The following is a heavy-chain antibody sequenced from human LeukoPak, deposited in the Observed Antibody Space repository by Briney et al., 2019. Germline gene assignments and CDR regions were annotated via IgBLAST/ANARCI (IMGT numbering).Heavy chain of an antibody. V-gene: IGHV4-61*01. J-gene: IGHJ6*02. D-gene: IGHD3-3*01. CDR1: GGSVSGGSYY. CDR2: IYYSGST. CDR3: ARVLNRITIFGVVIPYYYYYGMDV. Sequence: PSETLSLTCTVSGGSVSGGSYYWSWIRQPPGKGLEWIGYIYYSGSTNYNPSLKSRVTISVDTSKNQFSLKLSSVTAADTAVYYCARVLNRITIFGVVIPYYYYYGMDVWGQGTTVTVSS.